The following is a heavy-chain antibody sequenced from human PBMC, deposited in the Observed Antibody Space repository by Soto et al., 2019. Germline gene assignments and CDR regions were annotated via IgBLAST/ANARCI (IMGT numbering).Heavy chain of an antibody. CDR3: ARVRGYDYLWGSYRPFDY. V-gene: IGHV4-34*02. CDR2: INHSGST. Sequence: QVHLQQWGAGLLKPSETLSLTCAVYGGSFSGYYWSWIRQPPGKGLEWIGEINHSGSTHYNPSLTSRVTISIDTSKNQFSLKLPSVTAADTAVYYCARVRGYDYLWGSYRPFDYWGQGTLVTVAS. J-gene: IGHJ4*02. CDR1: GGSFSGYY. D-gene: IGHD3-16*02.